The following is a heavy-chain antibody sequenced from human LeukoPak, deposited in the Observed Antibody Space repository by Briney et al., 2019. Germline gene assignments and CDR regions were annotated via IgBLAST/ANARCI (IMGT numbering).Heavy chain of an antibody. D-gene: IGHD1-26*01. CDR3: ARNRPIMGITDVFDV. CDR2: LHYSGSS. V-gene: IGHV4-59*01. Sequence: SETLSLTCSVSGVSISNYYWSWIRQSPGRELEWIGHLHYSGSSSYNPSLRSRVTTSVDMSKNQFSLRLTSVTAADTAVYYCARNRPIMGITDVFDVWGQGTMVTVSS. J-gene: IGHJ3*01. CDR1: GVSISNYY.